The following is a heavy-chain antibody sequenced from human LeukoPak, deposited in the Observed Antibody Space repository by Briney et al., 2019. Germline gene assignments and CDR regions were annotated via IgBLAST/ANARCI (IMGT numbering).Heavy chain of an antibody. J-gene: IGHJ4*02. CDR3: ARGDKSSSWLLDY. CDR1: GFTLSNYA. Sequence: GGSLRLSCAASGFTLSNYAMHWVRQTPGKGLEWVAVISYDGNNKYYADSVKGRFTISRDNSKNTLYLQMNSLRAEDTAVYYCARGDKSSSWLLDYWGQGTLVTVSS. V-gene: IGHV3-30*04. D-gene: IGHD6-13*01. CDR2: ISYDGNNK.